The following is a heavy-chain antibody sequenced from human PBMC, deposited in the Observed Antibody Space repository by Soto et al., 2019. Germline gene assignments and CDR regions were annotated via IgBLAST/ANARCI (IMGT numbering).Heavy chain of an antibody. CDR2: IIPICGTA. V-gene: IGHV1-69*06. D-gene: IGHD3-3*01. CDR3: ARAQYFWSGYYNYFDY. J-gene: IGHJ4*02. CDR1: GRTFISYA. Sequence: SVKGTFKTSGRTFISYAISWVRQAPGQGLEWMGGIIPICGTANYAQKFQGRVTITADKSTSTAYMELSSLRSEDTAVYYCARAQYFWSGYYNYFDYWGQGTLVTVSS.